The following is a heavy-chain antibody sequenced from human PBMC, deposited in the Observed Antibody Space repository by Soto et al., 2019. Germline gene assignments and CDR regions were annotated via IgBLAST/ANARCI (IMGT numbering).Heavy chain of an antibody. J-gene: IGHJ4*02. CDR2: ISYDGSNK. CDR3: ERAGISYDFDY. V-gene: IGHV3-30*03. Sequence: TGGSLRLSCAASGFTFSSYGMHWVRQAPGKGLEWVAVISYDGSNKYYADSVKGRFTISRDNSKNTLYLQMNSLRAEDTAVYYCERAGISYDFDYWGQGTLVTVYS. D-gene: IGHD6-19*01. CDR1: GFTFSSYG.